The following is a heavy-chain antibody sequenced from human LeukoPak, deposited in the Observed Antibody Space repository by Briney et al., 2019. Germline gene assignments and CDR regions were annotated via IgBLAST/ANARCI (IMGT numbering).Heavy chain of an antibody. J-gene: IGHJ4*02. CDR3: ARDDSIAAGGTWFDY. CDR2: IVVGSGNT. V-gene: IGHV1-58*01. CDR1: GFTFTISA. Sequence: GASVTVSCTASGFTFTISAVQWVRQARGQRLEWIGWIVVGSGNTNYAQKFQERVTITRDMSTSTAYMGLSSLRSEDTAVYYCARDDSIAAGGTWFDYWGQGTLVTVSS. D-gene: IGHD6-13*01.